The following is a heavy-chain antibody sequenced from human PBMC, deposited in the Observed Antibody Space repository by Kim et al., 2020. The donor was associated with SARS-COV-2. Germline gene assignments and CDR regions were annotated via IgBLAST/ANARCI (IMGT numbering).Heavy chain of an antibody. D-gene: IGHD3-22*01. J-gene: IGHJ4*02. CDR2: ISSSSSYT. Sequence: GGSLRLSCAASGFTFSDYYMSWIRQAPGKGLEWVSYISSSSSYTNYADSVKGRFTISRDNAKNSLYLQMNSLRAEDTAVYYCARDASSGYYYVTEGFLGYWGQGTLVTFSS. CDR3: ARDASSGYYYVTEGFLGY. V-gene: IGHV3-11*05. CDR1: GFTFSDYY.